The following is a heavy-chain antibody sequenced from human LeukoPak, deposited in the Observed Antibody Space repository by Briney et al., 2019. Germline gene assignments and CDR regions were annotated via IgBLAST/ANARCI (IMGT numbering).Heavy chain of an antibody. CDR3: AIDGYSSSWYQVYFQH. J-gene: IGHJ1*01. V-gene: IGHV4-61*02. D-gene: IGHD6-13*01. CDR1: GGSISSDSYY. Sequence: SXTLSLTCTVSGGSISSDSYYWGWIRQPGGKGLEWIGRIYNSGSTNYNPSRKSRVTMTVDTAKNEFSLKLSSVTAADTAVYYCAIDGYSSSWYQVYFQHWGQGTLVTVSS. CDR2: IYNSGST.